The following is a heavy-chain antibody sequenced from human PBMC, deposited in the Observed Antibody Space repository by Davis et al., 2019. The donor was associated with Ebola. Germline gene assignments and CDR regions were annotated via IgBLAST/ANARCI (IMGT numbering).Heavy chain of an antibody. CDR3: ARVWNDYGSGSYFDY. D-gene: IGHD3-10*01. CDR2: INHSGST. Sequence: SETLSLTCAVYGGSFSGYYWSWIRQPLGKGLEWIGEINHSGSTNYNPSLKSRVTISIDTSKNQFSLKLSSVTTADTAVYYCARVWNDYGSGSYFDYWGQGILVTVSS. V-gene: IGHV4-34*01. CDR1: GGSFSGYY. J-gene: IGHJ4*02.